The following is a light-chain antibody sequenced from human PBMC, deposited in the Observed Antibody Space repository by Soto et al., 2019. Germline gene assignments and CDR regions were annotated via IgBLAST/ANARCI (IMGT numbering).Light chain of an antibody. V-gene: IGLV1-40*01. CDR1: SSNIGAGYE. J-gene: IGLJ1*01. Sequence: QSVLTQPPSVSGAPGQRVTISCIGGSSNIGAGYEVHWYQQLPGTVPKLLIYEVSNRPSGVSNRFSGSKSGNTASLTISGLQAEDESDYYCGSYTSSSTHYVFGTGTKLTVL. CDR3: GSYTSSSTHYV. CDR2: EVS.